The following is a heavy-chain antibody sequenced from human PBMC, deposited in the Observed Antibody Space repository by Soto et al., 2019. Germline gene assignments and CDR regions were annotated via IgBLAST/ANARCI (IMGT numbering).Heavy chain of an antibody. J-gene: IGHJ4*02. D-gene: IGHD3-9*01. CDR3: ARDDLEDHILTIDYYFDY. CDR2: ISAYNGNT. CDR1: GYTFTSYG. V-gene: IGHV1-18*01. Sequence: ASVKVSCKASGYTFTSYGISWGRQAPGQGLEWMGWISAYNGNTNYAQKLQGRVTMTTDTSTSTAYMELRRLRSDDTAVYYCARDDLEDHILTIDYYFDYWGQGTLVTVSS.